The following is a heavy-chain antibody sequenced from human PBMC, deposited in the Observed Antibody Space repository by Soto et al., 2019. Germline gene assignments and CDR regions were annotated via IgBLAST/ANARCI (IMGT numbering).Heavy chain of an antibody. CDR2: INAGNGNT. D-gene: IGHD4-17*01. CDR1: GYTFTSFS. J-gene: IGHJ4*02. CDR3: ARDDYGVLHY. Sequence: QVQLVQSGAEVKKPGASVKVSCKASGYTFTSFSIHWVRQAPGQRLEWMGWINAGNGNTKYSQKFQGRVTITRDTSASTAYMDLSSLRSEDTAVYYCARDDYGVLHYWGQGTLVTVSS. V-gene: IGHV1-3*01.